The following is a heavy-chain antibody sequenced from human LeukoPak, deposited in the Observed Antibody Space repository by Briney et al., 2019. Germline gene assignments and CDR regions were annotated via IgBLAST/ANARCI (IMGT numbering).Heavy chain of an antibody. J-gene: IGHJ4*02. CDR3: ASGIQWTGNNF. Sequence: PSETLSLTCIVSGGSITGYFWSWIRQPPGKGLEWIAYIYYSGDTNYNPSLKSRVTMSIDTSKRQFSLKLTSATAADTAVYYCASGIQWTGNNFWGQGILVTVSS. CDR2: IYYSGDT. CDR1: GGSITGYF. D-gene: IGHD3/OR15-3a*01. V-gene: IGHV4-59*12.